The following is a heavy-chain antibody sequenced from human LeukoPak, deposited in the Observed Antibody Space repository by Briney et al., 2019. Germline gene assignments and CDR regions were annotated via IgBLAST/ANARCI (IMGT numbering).Heavy chain of an antibody. Sequence: GGSLRLSCAASGFTFSNYVMNWVRQAPGKGLEWVSAISGSGGSTYYADSVKGRFTISRDNSKSTLYLQVNSLRAEDTAVYYCTNDYGEMDYWGQGTLVTVSS. CDR3: TNDYGEMDY. CDR2: ISGSGGST. V-gene: IGHV3-23*01. CDR1: GFTFSNYV. D-gene: IGHD4-17*01. J-gene: IGHJ4*02.